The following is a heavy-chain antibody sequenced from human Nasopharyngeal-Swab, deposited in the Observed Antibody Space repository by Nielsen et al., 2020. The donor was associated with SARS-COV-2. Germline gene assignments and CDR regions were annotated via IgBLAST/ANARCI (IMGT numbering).Heavy chain of an antibody. CDR2: ISSDVANE. J-gene: IGHJ5*01. CDR1: GFTFSSYA. CDR3: TRNLRYFDWFDY. D-gene: IGHD4-17*01. Sequence: GESLKISCAASGFTFSSYAMHWVRQPPGKGLHWVAVISSDVANEFYADSVKGPFTISRDNSKNTLYLQMNSLRVEDTAVYFCTRNLRYFDWFDYWGQGTLVTVSS. V-gene: IGHV3-30-3*01.